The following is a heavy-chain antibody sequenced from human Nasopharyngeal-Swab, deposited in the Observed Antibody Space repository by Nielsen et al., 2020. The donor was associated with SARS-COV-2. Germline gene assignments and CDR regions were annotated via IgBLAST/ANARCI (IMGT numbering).Heavy chain of an antibody. CDR3: ARGKLLRGYYYYYGMDV. V-gene: IGHV4-59*12. CDR2: IYYSGST. Sequence: GSLRLSCTVSGGSISSYYWSWIRQPPGKGLEWIGYIYYSGSTNYNPSLKSRVTMSVDTSKNQFSLKLSSVTAADTAVYYCARGKLLRGYYYYYGMDVWGQGTTVTVSS. D-gene: IGHD3-22*01. J-gene: IGHJ6*02. CDR1: GGSISSYY.